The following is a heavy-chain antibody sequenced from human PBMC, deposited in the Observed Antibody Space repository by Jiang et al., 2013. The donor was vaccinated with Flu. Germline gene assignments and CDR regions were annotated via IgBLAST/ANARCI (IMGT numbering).Heavy chain of an antibody. CDR3: ARVPLRYCSNGVCYTYYFDS. V-gene: IGHV3-74*01. Sequence: PGGSLRLSCAASGFTFSSYWMHWVRQGPGKGLEWVARINSDGSSTNYADSVKGRFTISRDNAKNTLSLQMDSLTDEDTAVYYCARVPLRYCSNGVCYTYYFDSWGPGTLVTVSS. CDR1: GFTFSSYW. J-gene: IGHJ4*02. D-gene: IGHD2-8*01. CDR2: INSDGSST.